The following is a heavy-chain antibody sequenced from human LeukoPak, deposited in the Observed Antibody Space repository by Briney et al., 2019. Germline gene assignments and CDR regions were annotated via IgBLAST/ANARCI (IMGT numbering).Heavy chain of an antibody. J-gene: IGHJ5*02. CDR1: GGTFSSSA. Sequence: SVKVSCKASGGTFSSSAISWVRQAPGQGLEWMGGIIPIFGTANYAQKFQGRVTITTDESTSTAYMELSSLRSEDTAVYYCARVQQLVNNWFDPWGQGTLVTVSS. CDR2: IIPIFGTA. D-gene: IGHD6-13*01. CDR3: ARVQQLVNNWFDP. V-gene: IGHV1-69*05.